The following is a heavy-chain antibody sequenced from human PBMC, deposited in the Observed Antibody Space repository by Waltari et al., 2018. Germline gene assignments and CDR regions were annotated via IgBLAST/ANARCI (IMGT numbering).Heavy chain of an antibody. J-gene: IGHJ3*02. CDR1: GGTFRRYA. D-gene: IGHD6-6*01. V-gene: IGHV1-69*10. CDR3: AVQKAARRAFDI. Sequence: VQLVQSGAEVKTPGSSVTVSCKASGGTFRRYAITWVRQAPGQGLEWMGGSIPILGIANYAQKFQGRVTITADKSTSTAYMELSSLRSEDTAVYYCAVQKAARRAFDIWGQGTMVTVSS. CDR2: SIPILGIA.